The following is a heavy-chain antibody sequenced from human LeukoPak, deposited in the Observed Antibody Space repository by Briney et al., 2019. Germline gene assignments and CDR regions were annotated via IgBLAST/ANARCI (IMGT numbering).Heavy chain of an antibody. CDR2: IYYSGST. Sequence: PSETLSLTCTVSGGSISSSSYYWGWIRQPPGKGLEWIGSIYYSGSTYYNPSLKSRVTISVDTSKNQFSLKLSSVTAADTAVYYCARDGVLSSHPNFDYWGQGTLVTVSS. CDR1: GGSISSSSYY. J-gene: IGHJ4*02. CDR3: ARDGVLSSHPNFDY. D-gene: IGHD2/OR15-2a*01. V-gene: IGHV4-39*07.